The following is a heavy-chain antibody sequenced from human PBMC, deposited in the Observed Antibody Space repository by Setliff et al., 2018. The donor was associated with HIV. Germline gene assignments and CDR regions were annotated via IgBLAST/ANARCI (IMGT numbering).Heavy chain of an antibody. CDR2: ISTYNGNT. V-gene: IGHV1-18*01. CDR1: GYTFTTYG. Sequence: ASVKVSCKASGYTFTTYGITWVRQAPGQGLEWMGWISTYNGNTNYAQKFQGRVTMTTVTSTSTAYMELRSLRSDDTAVYYCTTDRFVWGQGTLVTVSS. D-gene: IGHD3-16*01. J-gene: IGHJ4*02. CDR3: TTDRFV.